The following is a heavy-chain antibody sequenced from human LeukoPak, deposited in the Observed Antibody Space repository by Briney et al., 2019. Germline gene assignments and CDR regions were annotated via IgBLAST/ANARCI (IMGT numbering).Heavy chain of an antibody. Sequence: ASVKVSFKASGGTFSSYAISWVRQAPGQGLEWMGGIIPIFGTANYAQKFQGRVTITADESTSTAYMELSSLRSEDTAVYYCARSTSAPPGSGYYTALRGNYYFDYWGQGTLVTVSS. CDR3: ARSTSAPPGSGYYTALRGNYYFDY. J-gene: IGHJ4*02. CDR1: GGTFSSYA. V-gene: IGHV1-69*13. D-gene: IGHD3-3*01. CDR2: IIPIFGTA.